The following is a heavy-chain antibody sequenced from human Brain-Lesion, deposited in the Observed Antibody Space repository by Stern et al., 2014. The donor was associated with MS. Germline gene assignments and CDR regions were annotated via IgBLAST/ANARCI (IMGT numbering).Heavy chain of an antibody. CDR2: GSYDGSNK. D-gene: IGHD2/OR15-2a*01. CDR1: GFTFGRCA. V-gene: IGHV3-30*18. Sequence: VQLVESGGGVVQPGRPLRLSCVASGFTFGRCAMHWVRQAPGKGLEWVAGGSYDGSNKYYADSVKGRFTISRDNSQNTLYMQMSSLRPEDTAVYYCAKDRQYLTYFFDHWGQGSLVTVSS. CDR3: AKDRQYLTYFFDH. J-gene: IGHJ5*02.